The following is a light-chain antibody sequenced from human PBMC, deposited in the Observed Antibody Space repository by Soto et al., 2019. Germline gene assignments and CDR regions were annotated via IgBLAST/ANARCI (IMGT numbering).Light chain of an antibody. CDR1: QSVSSNY. V-gene: IGKV3-20*01. CDR3: QQYDSSPRT. Sequence: EIVLTQFPGTLSLSPGERATLSCTASQSVSSNYLAWFHQKPGQPPRLLIYGASTRAAGIPDRFSGSGSGTDFSLTISTLEPEDSAVYYCQQYDSSPRTFRQGTRVEIK. J-gene: IGKJ1*01. CDR2: GAS.